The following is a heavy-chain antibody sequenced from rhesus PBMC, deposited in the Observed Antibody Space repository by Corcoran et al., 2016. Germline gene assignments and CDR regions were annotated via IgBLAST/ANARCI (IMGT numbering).Heavy chain of an antibody. CDR3: VRWGAAGGNDY. V-gene: IGHV4-169*01. D-gene: IGHD6-25*01. CDR2: IYGSGSST. J-gene: IGHJ4*01. Sequence: QLQLQESGPGLVKPSETLSVTCAVSGGSISSSYWSWIRQAPGKGLEWIGFIYGSGSSTNYNPSLKSRVTLSVDTSKDQLSLKLTSVTTADTAVYYCVRWGAAGGNDYWGQGVLVTVSS. CDR1: GGSISSSY.